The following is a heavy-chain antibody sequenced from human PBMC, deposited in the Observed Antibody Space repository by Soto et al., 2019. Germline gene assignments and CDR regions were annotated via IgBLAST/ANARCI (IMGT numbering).Heavy chain of an antibody. J-gene: IGHJ3*02. Sequence: GGSLRLSCAASGFTFSSYAMSWVRQAPGKGLEWVSAISGSGGSTYYADSVKGRFTISRDNSKNTLYLQMNSLRAEDTAVYYCAKDQWGSGHDVDPKDFDIWGQGTMVTVSS. CDR3: AKDQWGSGHDVDPKDFDI. CDR2: ISGSGGST. CDR1: GFTFSSYA. V-gene: IGHV3-23*01. D-gene: IGHD3-10*01.